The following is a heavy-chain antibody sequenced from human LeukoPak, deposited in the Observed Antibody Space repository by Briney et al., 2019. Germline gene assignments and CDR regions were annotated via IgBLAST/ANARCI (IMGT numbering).Heavy chain of an antibody. J-gene: IGHJ6*04. Sequence: SETLSLTCAVSGGSISSGGYSWSWIRQPPGKGLEWIGYIYYSGSTYHNPSLKSRVTISVDTSKNQFSLKLSSVTAADTAVYYCARVSFLGSYGLWGKGTTVTVSS. D-gene: IGHD5-18*01. CDR3: ARVSFLGSYGL. CDR1: GGSISSGGYS. CDR2: IYYSGST. V-gene: IGHV4-30-4*07.